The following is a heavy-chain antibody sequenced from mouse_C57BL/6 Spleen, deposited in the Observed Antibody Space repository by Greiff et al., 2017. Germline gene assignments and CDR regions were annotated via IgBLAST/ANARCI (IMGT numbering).Heavy chain of an antibody. CDR2: IYPGDGDT. CDR1: GYAFSSSW. Sequence: VQLLQSGPELVKPGASVMISCKASGYAFSSSWMYWVKQRPGKGLAWIGRIYPGDGDTNYNGKVKGRATLTADKASSHAYMQLSSLTSEDSAVYFCARKEYGNAMGYWGQGASVTDSS. CDR3: ARKEYGNAMGY. V-gene: IGHV1-82*01. J-gene: IGHJ4*01. D-gene: IGHD1-1*01.